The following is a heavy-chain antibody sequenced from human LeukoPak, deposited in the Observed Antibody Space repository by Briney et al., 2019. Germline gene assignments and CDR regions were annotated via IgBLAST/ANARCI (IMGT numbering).Heavy chain of an antibody. CDR3: ARQRYSSGWSVYYFDY. CDR1: GGSFSGYY. CDR2: INHSGST. Sequence: SETLSLTCAVYGGSFSGYYWSWIRQPPGKGLEWIGEINHSGSTNYNPSLKSRVTISVDTSKNQFSLKLSSVTAADTAVYYCARQRYSSGWSVYYFDYWGQGTLVTVSS. J-gene: IGHJ4*02. V-gene: IGHV4-34*01. D-gene: IGHD6-19*01.